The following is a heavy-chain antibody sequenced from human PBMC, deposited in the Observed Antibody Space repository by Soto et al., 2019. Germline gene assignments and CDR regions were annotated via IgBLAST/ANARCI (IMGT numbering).Heavy chain of an antibody. J-gene: IGHJ6*02. Sequence: SETLSLTCTVSGGSISSSSYYWGWIRQPPGKGLEWIGSIYYSGSTYYNPSLKSRVTISVDTSKNQFSLKLSSVTAADTAVYYCARHITGNVLRYFDWFPLRGYYGTDVWGQGTTVTVSS. D-gene: IGHD3-9*01. CDR1: GGSISSSSYY. CDR3: ARHITGNVLRYFDWFPLRGYYGTDV. V-gene: IGHV4-39*01. CDR2: IYYSGST.